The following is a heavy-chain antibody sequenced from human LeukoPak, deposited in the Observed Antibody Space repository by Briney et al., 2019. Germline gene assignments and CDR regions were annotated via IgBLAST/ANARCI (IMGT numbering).Heavy chain of an antibody. CDR1: GFTFSNYE. V-gene: IGHV3-48*03. J-gene: IGHJ4*02. D-gene: IGHD3-10*01. CDR2: IGSSGSTI. Sequence: GGSLRLSCAASGFTFSNYEMNWVRQAPGKGLEWVSYIGSSGSTIYYADSVKGRFTISRDNAKNSLFLQMGGLRAEDTAVYYCARDMGNYFDYWGQGALVTVSS. CDR3: ARDMGNYFDY.